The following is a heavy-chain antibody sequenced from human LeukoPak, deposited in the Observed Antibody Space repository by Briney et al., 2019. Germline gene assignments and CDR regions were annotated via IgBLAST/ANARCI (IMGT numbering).Heavy chain of an antibody. Sequence: GGSLRLSCAASGFTFSSYSMNWVRQAPGKGLEWVSSISSSSSYIYYADSVKGRFTISRDNAKNSLYLQMNSLRAEDTAVYYCARATWDPNYYYYMDVWGKGTTVTISS. J-gene: IGHJ6*03. CDR3: ARATWDPNYYYYMDV. CDR1: GFTFSSYS. V-gene: IGHV3-21*01. CDR2: ISSSSSYI. D-gene: IGHD1-26*01.